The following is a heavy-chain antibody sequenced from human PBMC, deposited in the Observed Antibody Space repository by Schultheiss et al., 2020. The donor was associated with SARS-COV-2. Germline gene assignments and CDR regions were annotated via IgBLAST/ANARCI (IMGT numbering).Heavy chain of an antibody. J-gene: IGHJ5*02. Sequence: SETLSLTCAVYGGSFSGYYWSWIRQPPGKGLEWIGEINHSGSTNYNPSLKSRVTISVDTSKNQFSLKLSSVTAADTAVYYCARDSGWRGSDPWGQGTLVTVSS. V-gene: IGHV4-34*01. D-gene: IGHD6-19*01. CDR2: INHSGST. CDR1: GGSFSGYY. CDR3: ARDSGWRGSDP.